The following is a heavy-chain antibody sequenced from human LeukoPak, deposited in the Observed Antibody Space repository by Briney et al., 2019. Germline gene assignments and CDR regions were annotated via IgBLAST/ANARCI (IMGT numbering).Heavy chain of an antibody. D-gene: IGHD2-21*02. Sequence: LGESLKISCKGSGYSFTSYWISWVRQMPGKGLEWMGRIDPSDSYTNYSPSFQGHVTISADKSISTAYLQWSSLKASDTAMYYCARGIGDSSPADFWGQGTLVTVSS. CDR1: GYSFTSYW. J-gene: IGHJ4*02. CDR3: ARGIGDSSPADF. CDR2: IDPSDSYT. V-gene: IGHV5-10-1*01.